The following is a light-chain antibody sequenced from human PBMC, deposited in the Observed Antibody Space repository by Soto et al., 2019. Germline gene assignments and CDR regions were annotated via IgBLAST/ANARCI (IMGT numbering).Light chain of an antibody. CDR2: GAS. CDR1: QSVSSRS. V-gene: IGKV3-15*01. J-gene: IGKJ1*01. Sequence: EVVMTQSPANLSVSPGERATLSCRASQSVSSRSLAWYQQKPGQAPRLLIYGASTRATGIPARFSGGGSGTEFTLTISSLQSEDFAVYYCQQYNIWWTFGQGTKVDIK. CDR3: QQYNIWWT.